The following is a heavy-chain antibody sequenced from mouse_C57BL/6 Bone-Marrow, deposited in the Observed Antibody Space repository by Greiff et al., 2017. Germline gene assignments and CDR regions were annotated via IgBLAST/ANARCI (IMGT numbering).Heavy chain of an antibody. CDR3: ARSATVVARNYYAMDC. CDR2: FTLYSDAT. Sequence: LVESGAELVRPGSSVKLSCKASYFAFMDCAMHWVKQRPGHGLAWIGSFTLYSDATEYSENFKGKATLTANTSSSTAYMEHSSLTSEDSAVCDGARSATVVARNYYAMDCWGQGTSVTVSS. CDR1: YFAFMDCA. J-gene: IGHJ4*01. D-gene: IGHD1-1*01. V-gene: IGHV1-49*01.